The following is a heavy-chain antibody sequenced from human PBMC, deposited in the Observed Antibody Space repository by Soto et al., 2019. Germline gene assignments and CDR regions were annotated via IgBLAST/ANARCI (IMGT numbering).Heavy chain of an antibody. CDR3: ARGGYYYENSGQTAYGY. V-gene: IGHV4-31*03. CDR2: IYYGGST. Sequence: TLSLTCTVSGGSISSGGYYWSWIRQHPGKGLEWIGYIYYGGSTYYNPSLKSRATISGDTSKNQFSLKLSSVTAADTAVYYCARGGYYYENSGQTAYGYRGQGILVTVSS. CDR1: GGSISSGGYY. J-gene: IGHJ4*01. D-gene: IGHD3-22*01.